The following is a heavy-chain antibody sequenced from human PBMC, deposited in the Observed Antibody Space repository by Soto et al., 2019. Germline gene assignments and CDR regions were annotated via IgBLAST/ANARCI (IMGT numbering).Heavy chain of an antibody. CDR3: ARVGGAVDPNWFDP. Sequence: SQTLSLTCXISGDSVSSNSAAWNWIRQSPSRGLEWLGRTYYRSKWYNDYAVSVKSRITINPDTSKNQFSLQLNSVTPEDTAVYYCARVGGAVDPNWFDPWGQGTLVTVSS. CDR2: TYYRSKWYN. V-gene: IGHV6-1*01. J-gene: IGHJ5*02. CDR1: GDSVSSNSAA. D-gene: IGHD6-19*01.